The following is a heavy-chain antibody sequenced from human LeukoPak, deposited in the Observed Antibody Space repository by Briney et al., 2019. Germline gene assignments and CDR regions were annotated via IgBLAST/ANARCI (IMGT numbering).Heavy chain of an antibody. CDR1: GFSFSNYW. Sequence: PGGSLRLSCAASGFSFSNYWMTWVRQAPGKGLEWVANIKFDGSDKLYVDSVKGRFTISRDNAESSLYLQINNLRADDTAVYYCARDAGGHYSTVTGYYNPFYFDYWGQGILVTVSS. V-gene: IGHV3-7*05. J-gene: IGHJ4*02. CDR2: IKFDGSDK. D-gene: IGHD3-9*01. CDR3: ARDAGGHYSTVTGYYNPFYFDY.